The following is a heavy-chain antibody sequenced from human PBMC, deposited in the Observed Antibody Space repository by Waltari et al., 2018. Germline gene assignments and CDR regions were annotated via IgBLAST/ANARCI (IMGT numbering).Heavy chain of an antibody. D-gene: IGHD1-26*01. V-gene: IGHV4-59*01. J-gene: IGHJ3*01. CDR2: IYHSCNT. Sequence: QVQVQESGPGLVNPSESLSLTCTVPGGPINNYFWSWIRQPPGRALECVAYIYHSCNTNCNPSRNSRVTISEDTSENQFSLKLNSVTAADTAVYYCARVGGTYGNSFDLWSEGIMVTVSS. CDR3: ARVGGTYGNSFDL. CDR1: GGPINNYF.